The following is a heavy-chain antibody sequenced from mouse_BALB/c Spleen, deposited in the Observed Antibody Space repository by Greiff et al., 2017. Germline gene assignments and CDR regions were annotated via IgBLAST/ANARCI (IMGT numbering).Heavy chain of an antibody. D-gene: IGHD1-1*01. CDR2: IDPENGDT. CDR3: NYYGSPDIDY. Sequence: VQLQQSGAELVRSGASVKLSCTASGFNIKDYYMHWVKQRPEQGLEWIGWIDPENGDTEYDPKFQGKATMTADTSSNTAYLQLSSLTSEDTAVYYCNYYGSPDIDYWGQGTTLTVSS. CDR1: GFNIKDYY. J-gene: IGHJ2*01. V-gene: IGHV14-4*02.